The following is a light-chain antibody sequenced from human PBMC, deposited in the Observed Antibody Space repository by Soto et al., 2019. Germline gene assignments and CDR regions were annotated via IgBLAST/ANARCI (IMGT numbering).Light chain of an antibody. CDR1: QSVDTY. CDR2: DAS. Sequence: EVVLTQSPATLSLSPGERATLSCRASQSVDTYLAWYQQKPGQPPRLLIYDASNRATGIPARFSGSGSGTDFTLTITTLDPEDFAVYYCQQRSNWPPWTFGPGTKV. V-gene: IGKV3-11*01. CDR3: QQRSNWPPWT. J-gene: IGKJ3*01.